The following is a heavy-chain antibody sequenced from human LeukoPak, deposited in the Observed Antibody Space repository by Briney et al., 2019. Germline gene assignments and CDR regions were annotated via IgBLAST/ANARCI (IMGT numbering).Heavy chain of an antibody. CDR1: GGSISSYY. Sequence: SETLSLTCTVSGGSISSYYWSWIRQPPGKELEWIGHIYSSGSTDYKPSLKSRVTMSVDTSKNQFSLKLTSVTAADTAVYYCARGGPTIAARRTFDYWGQGTLVTVSS. CDR2: IYSSGST. D-gene: IGHD6-6*01. CDR3: ARGGPTIAARRTFDY. J-gene: IGHJ4*02. V-gene: IGHV4-59*01.